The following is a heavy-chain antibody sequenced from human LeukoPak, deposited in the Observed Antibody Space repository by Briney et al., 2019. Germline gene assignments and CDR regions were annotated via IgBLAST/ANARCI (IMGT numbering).Heavy chain of an antibody. D-gene: IGHD1-26*01. CDR3: ARGSAYSGSYYYYYYTDV. Sequence: ASVKVSCKASGYTFTGYYMHWVRQAPGQGLEWMGWINPNSGGTNYAQKFQGRVTMTRDTSISTAYMELSRLRSDDTAVYYCARGSAYSGSYYYYYYTDVWGKGTTVTVSS. J-gene: IGHJ6*03. V-gene: IGHV1-2*02. CDR2: INPNSGGT. CDR1: GYTFTGYY.